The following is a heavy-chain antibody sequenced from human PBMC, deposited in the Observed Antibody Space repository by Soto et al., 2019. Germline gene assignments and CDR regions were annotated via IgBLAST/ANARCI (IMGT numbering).Heavy chain of an antibody. V-gene: IGHV1-18*01. CDR3: ARGQLSYYYYYGMDV. D-gene: IGHD6-13*01. Sequence: XSVKVSCKASGYSFTSYGISWVRQAPGQGLEWMGWISAYNGNTNYAQKLQGRVTMTTDTSTSTAYMELRSLRSDDTAVYYCARGQLSYYYYYGMDVWGQGTTVTVSS. J-gene: IGHJ6*02. CDR2: ISAYNGNT. CDR1: GYSFTSYG.